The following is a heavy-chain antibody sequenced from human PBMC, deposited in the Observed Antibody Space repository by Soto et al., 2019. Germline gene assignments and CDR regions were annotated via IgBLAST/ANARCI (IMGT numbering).Heavy chain of an antibody. CDR1: GYSFSSYW. CDR3: ARLLYRSGWYY. D-gene: IGHD6-19*01. Sequence: GESLKISCKGSGYSFSSYWIGWVRQMPGKGLEWMGIIYPGDSDTRYSPSLQGQVTISADKSISTAYLHWSSLKASDTAMYYYARLLYRSGWYYWGQGTLVTVSS. V-gene: IGHV5-51*01. J-gene: IGHJ4*02. CDR2: IYPGDSDT.